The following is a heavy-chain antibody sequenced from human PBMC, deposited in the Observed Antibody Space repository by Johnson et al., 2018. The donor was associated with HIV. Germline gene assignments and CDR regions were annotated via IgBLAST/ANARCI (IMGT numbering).Heavy chain of an antibody. CDR3: AKLGGEDGFDI. CDR2: VRYDGGNK. V-gene: IGHV3-30*02. Sequence: QVQLVESGGGVVQPGGSLRLSCAASGFTFSSFGMHWVRQAPGKGLEWVAFVRYDGGNKYYADSVKGRFTISRDNSKYTLYLHMNSLRAEDTTVYYCAKLGGEDGFDIWGQGTMVTVSS. D-gene: IGHD2-21*01. J-gene: IGHJ3*02. CDR1: GFTFSSFG.